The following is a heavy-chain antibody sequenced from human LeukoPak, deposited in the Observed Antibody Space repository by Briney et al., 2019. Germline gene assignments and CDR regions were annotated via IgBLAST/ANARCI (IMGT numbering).Heavy chain of an antibody. CDR1: GYTFTSYD. Sequence: GASVKVSCKASGYTFTSYDINWVRQAPGQGLEWMGGIIPIFGTANYAQKFQGRVTITADESTSTAYMELSSLRSEDTAVYYCARATRWYFDYWGQGTLVTVSS. D-gene: IGHD5-24*01. J-gene: IGHJ4*02. CDR2: IIPIFGTA. CDR3: ARATRWYFDY. V-gene: IGHV1-69*13.